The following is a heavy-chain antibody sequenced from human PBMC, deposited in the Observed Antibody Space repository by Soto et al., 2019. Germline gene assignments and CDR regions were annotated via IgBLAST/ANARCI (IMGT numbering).Heavy chain of an antibody. Sequence: GGSLRLSCAASGFTFSNAWMNWVRQAPGKGLEWVGRIKSKTDGGTTDYAAPVKGRFTISRDDSKNTLYLQMNSLKTEDTAVYYCTTEVAKVVSDYDFWSGYSKRGAYYYGMDVWGQGTTVTVSS. CDR3: TTEVAKVVSDYDFWSGYSKRGAYYYGMDV. CDR2: IKSKTDGGTT. J-gene: IGHJ6*02. V-gene: IGHV3-15*07. CDR1: GFTFSNAW. D-gene: IGHD3-3*01.